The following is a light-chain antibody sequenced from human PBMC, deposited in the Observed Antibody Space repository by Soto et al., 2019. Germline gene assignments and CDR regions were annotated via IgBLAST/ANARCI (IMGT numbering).Light chain of an antibody. V-gene: IGKV3-11*01. CDR1: QSVSGF. CDR2: DAS. CDR3: QQRSNWFT. Sequence: EIVLTQSPCTLSLSPGERATLSCRVSQSVSGFLAWYQQKPGQAPRLLIYDASKRATGIPARFSGSGSGTDFTLTISSLEPEDFAVYYCQQRSNWFTFGQGTRLEIK. J-gene: IGKJ5*01.